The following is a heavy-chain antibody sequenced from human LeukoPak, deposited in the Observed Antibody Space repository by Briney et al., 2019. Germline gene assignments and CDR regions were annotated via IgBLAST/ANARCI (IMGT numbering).Heavy chain of an antibody. CDR2: IVGSGGTT. CDR3: AKYGENSLFDY. D-gene: IGHD7-27*01. CDR1: GFTFGSYA. V-gene: IGHV3-23*01. J-gene: IGHJ4*02. Sequence: GGSLRLPCAASGFTFGSYAMTWVRQAPGKGLEWVSSIVGSGGTTYYADSVKGRFTISRDNSKNTLYLQMNSLRAEDTALYYCAKYGENSLFDYWGQGTLVTVSS.